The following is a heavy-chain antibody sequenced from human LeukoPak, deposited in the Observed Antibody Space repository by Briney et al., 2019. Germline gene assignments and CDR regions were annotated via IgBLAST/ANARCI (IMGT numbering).Heavy chain of an antibody. D-gene: IGHD3-22*01. V-gene: IGHV1-69*05. CDR2: IIPIFGTA. J-gene: IGHJ5*02. CDR1: GGTFSSYA. Sequence: GASVKVSCKASGGTFSSYAISWVRQAPGQGLEWMGGIIPIFGTANYAQKFQGRVTITTDDSTSTAYMELSSLRSEDTAVYYCARGASYDRGTDWFDPWGQGTLVTVSS. CDR3: ARGASYDRGTDWFDP.